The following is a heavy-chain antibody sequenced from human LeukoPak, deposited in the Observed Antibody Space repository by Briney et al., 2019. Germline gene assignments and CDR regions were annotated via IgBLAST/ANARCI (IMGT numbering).Heavy chain of an antibody. D-gene: IGHD3-22*01. Sequence: ASVKVSCKASGCTFTSYGISWVRQAPGQGLEWMGWISAYNGNTNYAQKLQGRVTMTTDTSTSTAYMELRSLRSDDTAVYYCARESHYHDSSGYYYYFDYWGQGTLVTVSS. CDR1: GCTFTSYG. CDR3: ARESHYHDSSGYYYYFDY. CDR2: ISAYNGNT. V-gene: IGHV1-18*01. J-gene: IGHJ4*02.